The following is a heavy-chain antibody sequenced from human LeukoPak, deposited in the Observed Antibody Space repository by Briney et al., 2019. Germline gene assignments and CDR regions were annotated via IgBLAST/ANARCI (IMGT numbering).Heavy chain of an antibody. V-gene: IGHV1-18*01. CDR1: GYTFTSYG. D-gene: IGHD3-9*01. CDR3: ARERHRVYDILTGYDY. J-gene: IGHJ4*02. CDR2: ISAYNGNT. Sequence: ASVKVSCKASGYTFTSYGISWVRQAPGQGLEWMGWISAYNGNTNYAQKLQGRVTMTTATSRSTAYMELRSRRSDNTAVYSCARERHRVYDILTGYDYWGQGTLVTVSS.